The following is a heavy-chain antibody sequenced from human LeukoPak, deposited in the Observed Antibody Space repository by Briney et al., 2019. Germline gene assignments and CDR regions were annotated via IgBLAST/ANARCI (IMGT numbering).Heavy chain of an antibody. CDR1: GGSISSGSCY. Sequence: SQTLSLTCTVSGGSISSGSCYWSWIRQPAGKGLEWIGRIYTSGSTNYNPSLKSRVTISVDTSKNQFSLKLSSVTAADTAVYYCARAGITGTTRFDPWGQGTLVTVSS. CDR3: ARAGITGTTRFDP. D-gene: IGHD1-7*01. J-gene: IGHJ5*02. V-gene: IGHV4-61*02. CDR2: IYTSGST.